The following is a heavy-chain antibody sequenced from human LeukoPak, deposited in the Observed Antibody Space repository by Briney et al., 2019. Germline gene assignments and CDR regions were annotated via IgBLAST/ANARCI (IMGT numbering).Heavy chain of an antibody. D-gene: IGHD4-23*01. Sequence: AGGSLRLSCAASGFTFSSYAMSWVRQAPGKGLEWVSSISGSGSNTHYADSVKGRFTISRDNSKNTLYLQMNSLRAEDTAVYYCVKIGGNVVFWGQGTLVTVSS. V-gene: IGHV3-23*01. J-gene: IGHJ4*02. CDR3: VKIGGNVVF. CDR2: ISGSGSNT. CDR1: GFTFSSYA.